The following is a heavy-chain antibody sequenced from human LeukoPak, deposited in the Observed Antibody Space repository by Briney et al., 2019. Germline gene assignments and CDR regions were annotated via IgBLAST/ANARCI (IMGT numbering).Heavy chain of an antibody. Sequence: PGGSLRLSCAASGFTVSSNYMNWVRQVPGKGLESVSYMSRSGDIIYYADSVKGRFTISRDNAKNSLYLQMNSLRAEDTAVYYCARDVYYGSGSPRLDYWGQGTLVTVSS. V-gene: IGHV3-48*01. D-gene: IGHD3-10*01. CDR1: GFTVSSNY. J-gene: IGHJ4*02. CDR3: ARDVYYGSGSPRLDY. CDR2: MSRSGDII.